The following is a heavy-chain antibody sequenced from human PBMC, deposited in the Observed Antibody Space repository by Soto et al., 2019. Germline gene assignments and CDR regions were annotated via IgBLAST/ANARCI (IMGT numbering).Heavy chain of an antibody. V-gene: IGHV3-33*03. D-gene: IGHD2-15*01. Sequence: PGGSLRLSCAASGFPFSSYGMHWVRQAPGKGLEWVAGIWWNGGKKGYADSVEGRFTISRDNAKNSLYLQMNSLRPEDTASYYCAKDRGYCSGGTCYYMDVWGKGTTVTVS. J-gene: IGHJ6*03. CDR3: AKDRGYCSGGTCYYMDV. CDR1: GFPFSSYG. CDR2: IWWNGGKK.